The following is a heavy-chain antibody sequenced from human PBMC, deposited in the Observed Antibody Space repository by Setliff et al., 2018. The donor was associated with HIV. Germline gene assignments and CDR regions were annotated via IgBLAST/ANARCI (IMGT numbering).Heavy chain of an antibody. CDR3: ARRGVPQHIDLDS. CDR1: GYTFTSYY. J-gene: IGHJ5*01. D-gene: IGHD3-10*01. Sequence: ASVKVSCKASGYTFTSYYIHWVRQAPGQGIEWMGRINPSGGRTSYAQKFQGRVTITRDTSTSTVYMELSSLRSEDTAMYYCARRGVPQHIDLDSWGHGTLVTVSS. V-gene: IGHV1-46*01. CDR2: INPSGGRT.